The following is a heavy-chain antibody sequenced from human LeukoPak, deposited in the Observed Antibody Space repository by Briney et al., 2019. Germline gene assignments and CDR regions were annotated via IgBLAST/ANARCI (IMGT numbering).Heavy chain of an antibody. CDR2: IIPIFGTA. D-gene: IGHD1-26*01. CDR3: ARLIVGATTGWYFDL. CDR1: GGTFSIYA. V-gene: IGHV1-69*05. Sequence: SSVKVSCKASGGTFSIYAISWVRQAPAQGLEWMGGIIPIFGTANYAQKFQGRVTITTDESTSTAYMELSSLRSEDTAVYYCARLIVGATTGWYFDLWGRGTLVTVSS. J-gene: IGHJ2*01.